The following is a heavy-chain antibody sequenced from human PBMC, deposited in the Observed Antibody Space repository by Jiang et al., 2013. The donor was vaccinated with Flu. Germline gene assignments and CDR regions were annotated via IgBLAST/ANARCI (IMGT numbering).Heavy chain of an antibody. CDR2: ISYDGSNK. V-gene: IGHV3-30*18. D-gene: IGHD3-16*01. CDR1: GFTFSSYG. CDR3: AKDLLRSITPPDY. Sequence: VQLVESGGGVVQPGRSLRLSCAASGFTFSSYGMHWVRQAPGKGLEWVAVISYDGSNKYYADSVKGRFTISRDNSKNTLYLQMNSLRAEDTAVYYCAKDLLRSITPPDYWGQGTLVTVSS. J-gene: IGHJ4*02.